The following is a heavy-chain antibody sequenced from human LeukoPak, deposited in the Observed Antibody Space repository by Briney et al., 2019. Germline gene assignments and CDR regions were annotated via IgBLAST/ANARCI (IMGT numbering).Heavy chain of an antibody. D-gene: IGHD3-22*01. J-gene: IGHJ4*02. CDR3: ACRGYYYDSSGYYFDY. Sequence: GASVKVSCKASGYTFTGYYMHWVRQAPGQGLEWMGWINPNSGGTNYVQKFQGRVTMTRDTSISKAYMELSRLRSDDTAVYYCACRGYYYDSSGYYFDYWGQGTLVTVSS. CDR2: INPNSGGT. CDR1: GYTFTGYY. V-gene: IGHV1-2*02.